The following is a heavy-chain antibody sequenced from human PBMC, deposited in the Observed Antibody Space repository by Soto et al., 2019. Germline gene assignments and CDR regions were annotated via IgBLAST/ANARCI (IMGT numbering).Heavy chain of an antibody. J-gene: IGHJ4*02. Sequence: QVQLVESGGGVVQPGRSLRLSCAASGFTFSSYAMHWVRQAPGKGLEWVAVISYDGSNKYYADSVKGRFTILRDNSKNMWYLQMDRRGGEDTAVYYCASGEESWMGATFDYWGQGTLVTACS. D-gene: IGHD1-26*01. CDR3: ASGEESWMGATFDY. CDR2: ISYDGSNK. V-gene: IGHV3-30-3*01. CDR1: GFTFSSYA.